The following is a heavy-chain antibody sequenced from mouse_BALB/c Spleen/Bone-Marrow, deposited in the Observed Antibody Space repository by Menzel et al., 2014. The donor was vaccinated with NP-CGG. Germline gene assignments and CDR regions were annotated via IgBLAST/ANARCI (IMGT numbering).Heavy chain of an antibody. Sequence: QVHVKQSGAELVMPGASVKMSCKASGYTFTDYWIHWVKQRPGQGLEWIGAIDTSYTYTTYNQKFKGKATLTVDASSSTAYIQLSSLTSEDSAVYYCANICYGDYGWFAYWGQGTLVTVSA. D-gene: IGHD2-13*01. CDR2: IDTSYTYT. CDR3: ANICYGDYGWFAY. J-gene: IGHJ3*01. CDR1: GYTFTDYW. V-gene: IGHV1-69*01.